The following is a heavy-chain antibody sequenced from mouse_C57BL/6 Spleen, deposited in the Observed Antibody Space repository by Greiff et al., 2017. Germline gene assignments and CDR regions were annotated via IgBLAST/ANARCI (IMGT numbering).Heavy chain of an antibody. CDR3: ARSHYSNPRRFAY. J-gene: IGHJ3*01. V-gene: IGHV1-76*01. Sequence: QVQLKESGAELVRPGASVKLSCKASGYTFTDYYIIWVKQRPGQGLEWIARIYPGSGNTYYNEKFKGKATLTAEKSSSTAYMQLSSLTSEDSAVYFCARSHYSNPRRFAYWGQGTLVTVSA. CDR2: IYPGSGNT. D-gene: IGHD2-5*01. CDR1: GYTFTDYY.